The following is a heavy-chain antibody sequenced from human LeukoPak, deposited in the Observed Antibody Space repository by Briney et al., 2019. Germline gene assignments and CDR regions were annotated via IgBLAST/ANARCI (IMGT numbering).Heavy chain of an antibody. CDR1: GGSISSSYSY. D-gene: IGHD3-10*01. Sequence: PSETLSLTCTVSGGSISSSYSYWGWIRQPPGKGLEWIGNIYYSGSTYYNPSLKSRVTISVDTSKNHFSLKLNSATAADTAVYYCAKPSNYYGSATDAFDFWGQGTMVTVSS. CDR2: IYYSGST. CDR3: AKPSNYYGSATDAFDF. V-gene: IGHV4-39*07. J-gene: IGHJ3*01.